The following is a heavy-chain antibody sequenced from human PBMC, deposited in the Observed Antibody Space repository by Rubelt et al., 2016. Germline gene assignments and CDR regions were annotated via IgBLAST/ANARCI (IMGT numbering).Heavy chain of an antibody. CDR3: ARGGNRYDYVWGSYRRDIDY. Sequence: QVQLVQSGSELKKPGASVKVSCKATGYNFATYAMNWVRQAPGQGLEWMGWINTNTGNPTYAQAFTGRFAFSLDTSGNTAFLQINSLKADDTAVYYCARGGNRYDYVWGSYRRDIDYWGQGTLVTVSS. CDR1: GYNFATYA. CDR2: INTNTGNP. V-gene: IGHV7-4-1*02. J-gene: IGHJ4*02. D-gene: IGHD3-16*02.